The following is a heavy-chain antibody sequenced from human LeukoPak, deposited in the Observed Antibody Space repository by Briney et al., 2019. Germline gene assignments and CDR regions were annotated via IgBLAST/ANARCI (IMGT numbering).Heavy chain of an antibody. CDR2: ITPYNGNT. D-gene: IGHD6-19*01. Sequence: GASVKVSCKTSGYTFTDFGINRVRHAPGQGLEWLGWITPYNGNTNHLQNLQGRITMTTDTSTSTAYLELRSLTSDDTAVYYCTRDLGQVVAGTAFDMWGQGTMVIVSS. V-gene: IGHV1-18*01. CDR1: GYTFTDFG. J-gene: IGHJ3*02. CDR3: TRDLGQVVAGTAFDM.